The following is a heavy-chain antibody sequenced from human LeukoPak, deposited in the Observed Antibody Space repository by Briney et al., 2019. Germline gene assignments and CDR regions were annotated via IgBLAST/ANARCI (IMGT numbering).Heavy chain of an antibody. V-gene: IGHV4-34*01. Sequence: PSETLSLTCAVYGGSFSGYYWSWIRQPPGKGLEWIGEINHSGSTNYNPSLKSRVTISVDTSKIQFSLKLSSVTAADTAVYYCARLPPVRDAFDIWGHGTMVTVSS. D-gene: IGHD3-10*01. CDR3: ARLPPVRDAFDI. CDR2: INHSGST. CDR1: GGSFSGYY. J-gene: IGHJ3*02.